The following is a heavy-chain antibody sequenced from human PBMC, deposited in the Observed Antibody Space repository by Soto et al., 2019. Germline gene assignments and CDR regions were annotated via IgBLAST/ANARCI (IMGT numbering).Heavy chain of an antibody. CDR3: ARREASSWNLDY. J-gene: IGHJ4*02. CDR1: EFTFSDYY. D-gene: IGHD6-13*01. V-gene: IGHV3-11*05. Sequence: HVQLVESGGGLVKPGGSLKLSCAASEFTFSDYYMSWVRQAPGKGLEWISHISSSGRYANYADAVKDRFIISRDNVKESLYLQMNNLRVEDTAKYYCARREASSWNLDYWGQGILVTVSS. CDR2: ISSSGRYA.